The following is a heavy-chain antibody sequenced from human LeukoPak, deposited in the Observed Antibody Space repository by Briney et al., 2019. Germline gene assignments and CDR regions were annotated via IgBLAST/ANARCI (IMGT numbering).Heavy chain of an antibody. Sequence: PGGSLRLSCAASGFTFSSYSMNWVRQAPGKGLEWVSSISSSSSYIYYADSVKGRFTISRDNAKSSLYLQMNSLRAEDTAAYYCAREPPYYDFWSGWSDYGMDVWGQGTTVTVSS. D-gene: IGHD3-3*01. CDR2: ISSSSSYI. V-gene: IGHV3-21*01. J-gene: IGHJ6*02. CDR3: AREPPYYDFWSGWSDYGMDV. CDR1: GFTFSSYS.